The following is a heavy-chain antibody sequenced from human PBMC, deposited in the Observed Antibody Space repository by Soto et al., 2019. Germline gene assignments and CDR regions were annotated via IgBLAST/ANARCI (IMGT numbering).Heavy chain of an antibody. D-gene: IGHD3-16*01. CDR1: GFTFSDPY. J-gene: IGHJ2*01. CDR2: TRNKANSYTT. Sequence: EVQLVESGGGLVQPGGSLRLSCAASGFTFSDPYMDWVRQAPGKGLEWVGRTRNKANSYTTEYAASVKGRFTISRDDSRNSLYLQMNSLKTEDTAVYYCARIMTNSSYFDLWGRGTLVTVSS. CDR3: ARIMTNSSYFDL. V-gene: IGHV3-72*01.